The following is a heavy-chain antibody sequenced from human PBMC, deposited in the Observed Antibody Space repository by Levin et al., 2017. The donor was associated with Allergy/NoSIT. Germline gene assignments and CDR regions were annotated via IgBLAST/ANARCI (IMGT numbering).Heavy chain of an antibody. J-gene: IGHJ4*02. CDR3: ARTRTQSIAVAGSAFDY. D-gene: IGHD6-19*01. CDR1: GFTFSDYY. CDR2: ISSSSSYT. V-gene: IGHV3-11*03. Sequence: PGESLKISCAASGFTFSDYYMSWIRQAPGKGLEWVSYISSSSSYTNYADSVKGRFTISRDNAKNSLYLQMNSLRAEDTAVYYCARTRTQSIAVAGSAFDYWGQGTLVTVSS.